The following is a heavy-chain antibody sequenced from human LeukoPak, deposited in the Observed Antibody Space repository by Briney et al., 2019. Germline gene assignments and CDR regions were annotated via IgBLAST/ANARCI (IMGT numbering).Heavy chain of an antibody. J-gene: IGHJ4*02. CDR3: ARVEGPGHDYGYYFDY. V-gene: IGHV3-48*01. CDR2: ISVRGGII. CDR1: GFGLSGSG. D-gene: IGHD4-17*01. Sequence: GGSLRLFCVASGFGLSGSGMTWVRQARGKGLEWISYISVRGGIIYYADSVRGRFTISRDNAKNPLFLKMNSLTVEDTAVYYCARVEGPGHDYGYYFDYWGQGTLVTVSS.